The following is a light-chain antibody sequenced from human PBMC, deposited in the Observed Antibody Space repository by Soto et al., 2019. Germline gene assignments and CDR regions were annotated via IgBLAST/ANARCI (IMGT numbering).Light chain of an antibody. Sequence: EIVLTQSPATLSLSPGERATLSCRASQSVSSYLAWYQQKPGQAPRLLIYDSFNRATGIPARFSGSGSGTDFTLTISSLEPEDFAVYYCQQYGSSPPYTFGQGTKLEIK. CDR3: QQYGSSPPYT. CDR1: QSVSSY. CDR2: DSF. J-gene: IGKJ2*01. V-gene: IGKV3-11*01.